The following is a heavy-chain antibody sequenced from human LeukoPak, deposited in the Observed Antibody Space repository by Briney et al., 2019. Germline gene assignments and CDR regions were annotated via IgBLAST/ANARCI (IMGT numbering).Heavy chain of an antibody. V-gene: IGHV4-59*08. J-gene: IGHJ5*02. D-gene: IGHD3-16*02. Sequence: SETLSLTCTVSGGSISSHYWSWIRQPPGKGLEWIGYIYYSGSTNYNPSLKSRVTISVDTSKNQFSLKLSSVTAADTAVYYCARHLGSTMITSGGVIGTPWFDPWGQGTLVTVSS. CDR2: IYYSGST. CDR3: ARHLGSTMITSGGVIGTPWFDP. CDR1: GGSISSHY.